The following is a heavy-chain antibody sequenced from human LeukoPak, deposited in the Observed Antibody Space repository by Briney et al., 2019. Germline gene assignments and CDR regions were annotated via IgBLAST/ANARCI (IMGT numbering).Heavy chain of an antibody. CDR2: IYTSGST. CDR1: GGSISSYY. J-gene: IGHJ5*02. CDR3: ARDRPCLGELSWFDP. V-gene: IGHV4-4*07. Sequence: PSETLSLTCTVSGGSISSYYWSWIRQPAGKGLEWIAHIYTSGSTNYNPPLKSRVSISVDTSNNHFSLKLSSVPAADTAVYYCARDRPCLGELSWFDPWGEGTLVSVSS. D-gene: IGHD3-16*01.